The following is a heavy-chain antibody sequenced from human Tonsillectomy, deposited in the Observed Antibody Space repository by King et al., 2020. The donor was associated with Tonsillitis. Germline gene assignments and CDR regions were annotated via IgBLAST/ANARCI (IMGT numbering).Heavy chain of an antibody. CDR3: ARGKCSNGSCYDWFDP. J-gene: IGHJ5*02. Sequence: QLVQSGAEVKKPGSSVKVSCKASGGTLSNYAITWVRQAPGQGLDWMGGIIPIFGTADYAQKFLGTVTITADKSTSTAYMELSRLRSDDTAVYYCARGKCSNGSCYDWFDPWGQGTLVTVSS. CDR1: GGTLSNYA. V-gene: IGHV1-69*14. D-gene: IGHD2-15*01. CDR2: IIPIFGTA.